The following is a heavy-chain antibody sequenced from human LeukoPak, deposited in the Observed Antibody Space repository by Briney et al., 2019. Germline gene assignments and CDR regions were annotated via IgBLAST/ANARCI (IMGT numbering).Heavy chain of an antibody. CDR2: ISSSSSYI. CDR3: ARGDSGGMDY. CDR1: GFTFSSYW. J-gene: IGHJ4*02. V-gene: IGHV3-21*01. D-gene: IGHD3-16*01. Sequence: GGSLRLSCAASGFTFSSYWMYWVRHAPGKGPECVSSISSSSSYIYYADSVKGRFTISRDNANNSLYLQMNSLRAEDATVYYCARGDSGGMDYWGQGTLVTVSS.